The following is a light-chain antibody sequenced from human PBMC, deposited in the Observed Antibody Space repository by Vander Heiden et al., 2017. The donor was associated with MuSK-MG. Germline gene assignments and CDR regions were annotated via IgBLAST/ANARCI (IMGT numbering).Light chain of an antibody. CDR3: QVWDSSSDHVG. J-gene: IGLJ2*01. CDR2: YDS. Sequence: SYVLTQPPSVSVAPGKTARIPCGGNNIGSKSVHWYQQRPGQAPVLVIYYDSDRPAGIPERFSGANSGNTATLTISRVEAGDEADYYCQVWDSSSDHVGFGGGTKLTGL. CDR1: NIGSKS. V-gene: IGLV3-21*04.